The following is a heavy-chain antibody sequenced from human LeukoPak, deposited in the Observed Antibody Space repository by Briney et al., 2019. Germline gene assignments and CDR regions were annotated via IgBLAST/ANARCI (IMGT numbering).Heavy chain of an antibody. D-gene: IGHD3-22*01. Sequence: PSETLSLTCSVSGVSMTNDRWTWIRQAPGKGLEWIGYMSDSGQTNYNPSLRSRATVSVDTSKSQCSLRLTSVTSADTAVYYCARITGYFDSGGSYYWGFFGYWGQGSLVTVSS. CDR3: ARITGYFDSGGSYYWGFFGY. CDR2: MSDSGQT. CDR1: GVSMTNDR. J-gene: IGHJ4*02. V-gene: IGHV4-59*01.